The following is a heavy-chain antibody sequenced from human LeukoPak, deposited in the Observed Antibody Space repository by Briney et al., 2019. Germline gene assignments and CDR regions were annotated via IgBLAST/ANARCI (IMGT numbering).Heavy chain of an antibody. D-gene: IGHD2-21*02. V-gene: IGHV3-30*02. Sequence: PGGSLRLSCAASGFTFNAYAIHWVRQAPGKGLEWVAFIRKDGNNENYADSVKGRFTISRDNSKSTLYLQMDSLRTEDTAVYYCAKDRGDYPPYFDYWGQGTLVTVSS. J-gene: IGHJ4*02. CDR2: IRKDGNNE. CDR1: GFTFNAYA. CDR3: AKDRGDYPPYFDY.